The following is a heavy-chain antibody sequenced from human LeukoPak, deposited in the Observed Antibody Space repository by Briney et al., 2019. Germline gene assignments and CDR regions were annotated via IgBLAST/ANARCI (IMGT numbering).Heavy chain of an antibody. D-gene: IGHD2-8*01. Sequence: GGSLTLSCAASGFTFGSYTMDWVRQAPGKGLEWVSSIGSGSSAIYYADSVKGRFTISRDNAKNSLYLQMNSLRDEDTAVHYCSRVKGVFAPFDSWGQGTLVTVPS. CDR3: SRVKGVFAPFDS. CDR2: IGSGSSAI. J-gene: IGHJ4*02. CDR1: GFTFGSYT. V-gene: IGHV3-48*02.